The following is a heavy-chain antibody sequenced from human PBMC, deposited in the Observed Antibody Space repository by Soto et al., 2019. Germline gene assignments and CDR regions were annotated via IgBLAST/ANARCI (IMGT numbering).Heavy chain of an antibody. CDR2: ISYDGSNK. J-gene: IGHJ6*02. Sequence: GGSLRLSCAASGFTFSSYAMHWVRQAPGKGLEWVAVISYDGSNKYYADSVKGRFTISRDNSKNTLYLQMNSLRAEDTAVYYCARPYRYYYGSGSYYRKSDYYGMDVWGQGTTVTVSS. CDR1: GFTFSSYA. CDR3: ARPYRYYYGSGSYYRKSDYYGMDV. D-gene: IGHD3-10*01. V-gene: IGHV3-30-3*01.